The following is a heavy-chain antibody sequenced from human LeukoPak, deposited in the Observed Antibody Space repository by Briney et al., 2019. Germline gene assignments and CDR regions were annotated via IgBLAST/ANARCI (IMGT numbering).Heavy chain of an antibody. V-gene: IGHV3-30*02. J-gene: IGHJ4*02. CDR3: AKDLHGGYSSDY. Sequence: GGSLRLSCAASGFTFNNFGMHWVRQAPGKWLEWVSFIGYEGVHKYYADSVKGRFTISKDNSTATLYLQMNSLRPEDTAVYYCAKDLHGGYSSDYWGQGTLVTVFS. CDR1: GFTFNNFG. D-gene: IGHD4-23*01. CDR2: IGYEGVHK.